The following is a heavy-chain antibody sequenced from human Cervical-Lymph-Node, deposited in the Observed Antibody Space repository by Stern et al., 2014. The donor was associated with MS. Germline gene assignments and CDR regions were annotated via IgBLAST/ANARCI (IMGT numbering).Heavy chain of an antibody. CDR2: ISYDGRNE. CDR1: GFTFSNHA. V-gene: IGHV3-30*04. CDR3: ARATSTTTVTTPYYGLDV. D-gene: IGHD4-17*01. Sequence: DQLVESGGGVVQPGGSLRLSCVVSGFTFSNHAMHWVRQAPGKGLEWVTVISYDGRNEYYTDSVQGRFTVSRDHSKNTLYLQMTSLRPDDTAVYYCARATSTTTVTTPYYGLDVWGQGTTVTVSS. J-gene: IGHJ6*02.